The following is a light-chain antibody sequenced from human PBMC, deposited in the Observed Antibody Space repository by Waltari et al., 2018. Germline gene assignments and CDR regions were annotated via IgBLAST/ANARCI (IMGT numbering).Light chain of an antibody. V-gene: IGKV1-8*01. CDR2: AAS. CDR1: QGLSIY. J-gene: IGKJ1*01. CDR3: QQYYSHPPT. Sequence: AIRITQSPSSLSASTGDRVTITCRASQGLSIYLAWYQQKPGKAPKFLFYAASTLQSGVPSRFSGSGSGTDFTLTISCLQSEDFASYYCQQYYSHPPTFGQGTKVENK.